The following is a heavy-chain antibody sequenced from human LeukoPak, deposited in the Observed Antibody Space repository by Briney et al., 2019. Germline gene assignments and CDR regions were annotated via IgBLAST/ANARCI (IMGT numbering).Heavy chain of an antibody. D-gene: IGHD6-13*01. V-gene: IGHV1-18*01. CDR3: ARHSSSWYDYYYYGMDV. CDR2: ISAYNGNT. Sequence: GASVKVSCKASGYTFTSYGISWVRQAPGQGLEWMEWISAYNGNTNYAQKLQGRVTMTTDTSTSTAYMELRSLRSDDTAVYYCARHSSSWYDYYYYGMDVWGQGATVTVSS. CDR1: GYTFTSYG. J-gene: IGHJ6*02.